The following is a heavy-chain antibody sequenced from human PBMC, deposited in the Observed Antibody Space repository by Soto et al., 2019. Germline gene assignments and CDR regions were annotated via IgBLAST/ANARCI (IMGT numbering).Heavy chain of an antibody. J-gene: IGHJ5*02. V-gene: IGHV4-34*01. Sequence: SETLSLTCAVYGGSVNGYYWNWIRQPPGKGLEWIGEINHTGGTHYNPSLKRRVTMSVDTSKNQFSLRLSSVTAADTAIYYCATRITVFGLLIPPFDPWGQGTQVTVSS. CDR3: ATRITVFGLLIPPFDP. CDR2: INHTGGT. CDR1: GGSVNGYY. D-gene: IGHD3-3*01.